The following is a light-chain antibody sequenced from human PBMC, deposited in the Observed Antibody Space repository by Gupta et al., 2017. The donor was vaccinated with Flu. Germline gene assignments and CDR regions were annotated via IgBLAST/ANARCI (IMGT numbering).Light chain of an antibody. Sequence: QSALTQPASVSGSPGQSVTISCTGTTSDVGSFNLVSWYQQHPGKAPKLIIYEDSKRPSGVSNRFAGSKSGNTASRTISGLQTEDEAEDHCCSYAGSGTSVSFGGGTRVTVL. CDR2: EDS. J-gene: IGLJ2*01. CDR1: TSDVGSFNL. CDR3: CSYAGSGTSVS. V-gene: IGLV2-23*01.